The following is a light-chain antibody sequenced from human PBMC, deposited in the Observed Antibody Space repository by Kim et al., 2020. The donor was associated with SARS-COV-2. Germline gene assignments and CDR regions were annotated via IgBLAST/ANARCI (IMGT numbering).Light chain of an antibody. V-gene: IGKV1-9*01. J-gene: IGKJ3*01. Sequence: ASVGDRGTITCRASQGISTYLAWYQQKPGKAPNLLIYDATTLQSGVPSRFSGGGSGTDFTLTISSPQPEDFATYYCQQLNSFPPVFGPGTKVDIK. CDR3: QQLNSFPPV. CDR2: DAT. CDR1: QGISTY.